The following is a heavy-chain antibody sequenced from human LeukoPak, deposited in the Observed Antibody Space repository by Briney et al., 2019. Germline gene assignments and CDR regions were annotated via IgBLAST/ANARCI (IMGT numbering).Heavy chain of an antibody. D-gene: IGHD3-22*01. CDR2: ISYDGSNK. CDR3: AKVSVSGYYGRHFDC. Sequence: GRSLRLSCAASGFTFSSYGMHWVRQAPGKGLEWVAVISYDGSNKYYADSVKGRFTISRDNSKNTLYLQMNSLRAEDTAVYYCAKVSVSGYYGRHFDCWGQGTLVTVSS. V-gene: IGHV3-30*18. J-gene: IGHJ4*02. CDR1: GFTFSSYG.